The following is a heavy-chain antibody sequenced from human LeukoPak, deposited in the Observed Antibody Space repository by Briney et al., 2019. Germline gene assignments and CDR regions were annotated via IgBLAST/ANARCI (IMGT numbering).Heavy chain of an antibody. CDR3: AREGAYSSGWYAGSWFDP. V-gene: IGHV3-13*04. J-gene: IGHJ5*02. CDR1: GFTFSSYD. D-gene: IGHD6-19*01. Sequence: GGSLRLSCAASGFTFSSYDMHWARQATGKGLEWVSAIGTAGDTYYPGSVKGRFTISRENAKNSLYLQMNSLRAGDTAVYYCAREGAYSSGWYAGSWFDPWGQGTLVTVSS. CDR2: IGTAGDT.